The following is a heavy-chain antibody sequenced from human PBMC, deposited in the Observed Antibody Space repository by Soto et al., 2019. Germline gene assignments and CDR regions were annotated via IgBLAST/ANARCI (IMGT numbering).Heavy chain of an antibody. Sequence: GESLKISCKGSGYSFTSYWFSWVRQMPGKGLEWMGRIDPSDSYTNYSPSFQGHVTISADKSISTAYLQWSSLKASDTAMYYCARQPAIAAAGPYYYYYYGMDVWGQGTTVTVSS. CDR3: ARQPAIAAAGPYYYYYYGMDV. J-gene: IGHJ6*02. D-gene: IGHD6-13*01. V-gene: IGHV5-10-1*01. CDR2: IDPSDSYT. CDR1: GYSFTSYW.